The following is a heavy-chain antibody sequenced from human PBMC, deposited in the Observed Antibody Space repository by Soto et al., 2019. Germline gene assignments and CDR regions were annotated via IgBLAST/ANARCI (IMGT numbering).Heavy chain of an antibody. V-gene: IGHV3-30-3*01. CDR3: ARTGLTRGSYYIRSNY. J-gene: IGHJ4*02. Sequence: GGSLKLSCAASGFTFSSYAMHWVRQAPGKGLEWVAVVSYDGTKKNYADPVKGRFTISRDNSKNTLYLQMNTLRTEDTAVYYCARTGLTRGSYYIRSNYWGQGTLVTVSS. D-gene: IGHD1-26*01. CDR1: GFTFSSYA. CDR2: VSYDGTKK.